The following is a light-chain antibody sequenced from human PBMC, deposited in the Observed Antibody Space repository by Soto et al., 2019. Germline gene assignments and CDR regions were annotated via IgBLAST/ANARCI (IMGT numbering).Light chain of an antibody. Sequence: DIQMTQSPSTLSASVGDRVTITCRASQSISSWLAWYQQKPGKAPKLLIYKASSLESGVPSRFSGRGSGTEFTLTIISLQPDDFATYYCQQYNSYPYTFGQGTKLKIK. CDR1: QSISSW. J-gene: IGKJ2*01. CDR2: KAS. CDR3: QQYNSYPYT. V-gene: IGKV1-5*03.